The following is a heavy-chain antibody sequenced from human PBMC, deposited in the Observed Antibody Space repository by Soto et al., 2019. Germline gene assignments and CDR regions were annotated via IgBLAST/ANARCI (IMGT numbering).Heavy chain of an antibody. Sequence: QVQLVLSGAEVKKPGSSVKVSCKASGGTFSSYAISWVRQAPGQGLEWMGGIIPIFGTANYAQKFQGRVTITADESTSTAYMELSSLRSEDTAVYYCARDFRSTSSNYYYGMDVWGQGTTVTVSS. CDR3: ARDFRSTSSNYYYGMDV. J-gene: IGHJ6*02. D-gene: IGHD2-2*01. CDR1: GGTFSSYA. CDR2: IIPIFGTA. V-gene: IGHV1-69*01.